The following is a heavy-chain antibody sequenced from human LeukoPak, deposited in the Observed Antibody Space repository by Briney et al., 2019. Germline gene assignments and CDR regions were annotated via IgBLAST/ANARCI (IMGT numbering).Heavy chain of an antibody. CDR3: AKFSGWDY. D-gene: IGHD6-19*01. CDR1: EFTFSSYG. CDR2: ISYDGSNK. V-gene: IGHV3-30*18. J-gene: IGHJ4*02. Sequence: GGSLRLSCAASEFTFSSYGMHWVRQAPGKGLEWVAVISYDGSNKYYADSVKGRFTISRDNSKNTLYLQMNSLRAEDTAVYYCAKFSGWDYWGQGTLVTVSS.